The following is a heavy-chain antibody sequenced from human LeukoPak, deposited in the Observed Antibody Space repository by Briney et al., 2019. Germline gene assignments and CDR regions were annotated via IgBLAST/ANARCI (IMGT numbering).Heavy chain of an antibody. Sequence: GGSLRLSCTTSGFILRNYWMTWVRQAPGKGLEWVASITHDGSDKYYVDSVNGRFIISRDNGENSLYLQMNSLRVVDTALYYCARASDSSGWHFDYWGQGTLVSVS. V-gene: IGHV3-7*01. CDR3: ARASDSSGWHFDY. J-gene: IGHJ4*02. CDR2: ITHDGSDK. D-gene: IGHD3-22*01. CDR1: GFILRNYW.